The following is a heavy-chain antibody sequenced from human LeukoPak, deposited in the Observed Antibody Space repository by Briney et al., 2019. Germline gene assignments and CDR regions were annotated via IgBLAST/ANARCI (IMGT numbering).Heavy chain of an antibody. D-gene: IGHD3-10*01. V-gene: IGHV3-33*06. CDR2: IWYDGSNK. J-gene: IGHJ1*01. Sequence: PGRSLRLSCAASGFTFSSYGMHWVRQAPGKGLEWVAVIWYDGSNKYYADSVKGRFTISRDNSKNTLYLQMNSLRAEDTAVYYCAKDEYYGEEYFQHWGQGTLVTVSS. CDR3: AKDEYYGEEYFQH. CDR1: GFTFSSYG.